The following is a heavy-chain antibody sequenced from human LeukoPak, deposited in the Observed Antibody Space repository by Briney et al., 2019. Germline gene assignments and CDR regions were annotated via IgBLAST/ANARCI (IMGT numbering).Heavy chain of an antibody. CDR1: GGSISTYY. J-gene: IGHJ2*01. Sequence: SETLSLTCTVSGGSISTYYRSWIRQPPGKGLEWIGYVYYSGTTNYKYKSSLKSRVTISVDTSKNQFSLRLSSVTAADTAVHYCARSDRDLWYFDLWGRGTLVTVSS. V-gene: IGHV4-59*01. CDR3: ARSDRDLWYFDL. CDR2: VYYSGTT.